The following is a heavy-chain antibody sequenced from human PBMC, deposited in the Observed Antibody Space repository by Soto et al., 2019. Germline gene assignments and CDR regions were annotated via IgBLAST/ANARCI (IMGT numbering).Heavy chain of an antibody. Sequence: SLTCAVSGGSISSHYLSWIRQPPGKGLEWIGYVYYSGSTNYNPSLKSRLTMSVDTSRNQFSLKLSSVTAADTAVYYCARDRPGVSPFDYWGQGILVTVSS. CDR1: GGSISSHY. V-gene: IGHV4-59*11. CDR3: ARDRPGVSPFDY. CDR2: VYYSGST. J-gene: IGHJ4*02.